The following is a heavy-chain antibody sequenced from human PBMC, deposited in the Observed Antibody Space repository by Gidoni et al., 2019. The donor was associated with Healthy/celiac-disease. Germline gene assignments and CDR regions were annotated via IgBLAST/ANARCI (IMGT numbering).Heavy chain of an antibody. CDR3: ARRSFEGPFHDKTLYFDY. CDR1: GGSISSSSYY. CDR2: IYYSGST. D-gene: IGHD3-16*01. J-gene: IGHJ4*02. Sequence: QLQLQESGPGLVKPSETLSLTCTVSGGSISSSSYYWGWIRQPPGKGLEWIGSIYYSGSTYYNPSLKSRVTISVDTSKNQFSLKLSSVTAADTAVYYCARRSFEGPFHDKTLYFDYWGQGTLVTVSS. V-gene: IGHV4-39*01.